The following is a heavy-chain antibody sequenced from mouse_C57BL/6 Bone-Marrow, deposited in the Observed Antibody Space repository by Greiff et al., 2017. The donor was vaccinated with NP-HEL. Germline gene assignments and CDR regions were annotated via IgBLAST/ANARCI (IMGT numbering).Heavy chain of an antibody. V-gene: IGHV1-81*01. CDR1: GYTFTSSG. J-gene: IGHJ2*01. D-gene: IGHD6-1*01. Sequence: VQLQQSGAELARPGASVKLSCKASGYTFTSSGISWVKQSTGPGLEWIGEIYPRSGNTYYNEKFKGQATLTADKSSSTEYMELRSLTTEDSAVYFCDSRDYWGQGTTLTVAS. CDR3: DSRDY. CDR2: IYPRSGNT.